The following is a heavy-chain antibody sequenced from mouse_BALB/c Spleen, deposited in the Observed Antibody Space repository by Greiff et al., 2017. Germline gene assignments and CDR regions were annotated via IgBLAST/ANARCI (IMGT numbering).Heavy chain of an antibody. V-gene: IGHV5-9*03. D-gene: IGHD2-1*01. CDR3: ARYNGNYVGAMDY. Sequence: EVQLVESGGGLVKPGGSLKLSCAASGFPFSSYTMSWVRQTPEKRLEWVATISSGGGNTYYPDSVKGRFTISRDNAKNNLYLQMSSLRSEDTALYYCARYNGNYVGAMDYWGQGTSVTVSS. CDR1: GFPFSSYT. CDR2: ISSGGGNT. J-gene: IGHJ4*01.